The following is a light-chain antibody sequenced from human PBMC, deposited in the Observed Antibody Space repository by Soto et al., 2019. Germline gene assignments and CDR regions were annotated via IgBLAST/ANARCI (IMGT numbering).Light chain of an antibody. Sequence: EIVLTQSPATLSLSPGERATLSCRASQSVSSYLGWYQQKPGQAPRLLIYDAYNRATGIPARFSGSGSGRDFTLTISSLEHEDFAVYFCQQRSIWITFGQGTRLEIK. J-gene: IGKJ5*01. CDR3: QQRSIWIT. V-gene: IGKV3-11*02. CDR1: QSVSSY. CDR2: DAY.